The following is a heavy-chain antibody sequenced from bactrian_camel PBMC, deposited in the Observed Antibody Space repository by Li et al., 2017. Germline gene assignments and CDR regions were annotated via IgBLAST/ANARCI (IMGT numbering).Heavy chain of an antibody. Sequence: HVQLVESGGGSVAAGGSLRLSCVASGYTSRSFCMAWFRQAPGKEREGIAAYDSDTTRTYADFAKGRFTISQDSAKKALYLQMTNLKPEDTAMYYCAAAFLLPNVVARMIAAHFPHSGQGTQVTVS. CDR3: AAAFLLPNVVARMIAAHFPH. CDR1: GYTSRSFC. V-gene: IGHV3S6*01. J-gene: IGHJ4*01. CDR2: YDSDTTRT. D-gene: IGHD2*01.